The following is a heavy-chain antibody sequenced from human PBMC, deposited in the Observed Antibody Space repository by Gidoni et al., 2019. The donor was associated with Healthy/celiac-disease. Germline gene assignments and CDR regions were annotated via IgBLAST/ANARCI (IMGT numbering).Heavy chain of an antibody. Sequence: QVQLQESGPGLVKPSETLSLTCTVSGYSISSGYYWGWIRQPPGKGLEWIGSIYHTGSTYYNPSLKSRVTISVDTSKNQFSLKLSSVTAADTAVYYCARAPTYSSSWYLDYWGQGTLVTVSS. D-gene: IGHD2-2*01. J-gene: IGHJ4*02. CDR2: IYHTGST. V-gene: IGHV4-38-2*02. CDR3: ARAPTYSSSWYLDY. CDR1: GYSISSGYY.